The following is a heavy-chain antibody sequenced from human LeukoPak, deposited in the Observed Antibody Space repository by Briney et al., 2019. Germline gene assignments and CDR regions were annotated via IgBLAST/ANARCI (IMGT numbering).Heavy chain of an antibody. CDR2: VNPNGGGT. Sequence: ASVKVSCKASGYSFTDFYMHWVRQAPGQGLEWMGRVNPNGGGTKYAQKFQDRVTMTRDTSISTACMEVSRLTSDDTAMYYCGYSRGWYALHMWGQGTMVTVSS. CDR3: GYSRGWYALHM. J-gene: IGHJ3*02. D-gene: IGHD6-19*01. V-gene: IGHV1-2*02. CDR1: GYSFTDFY.